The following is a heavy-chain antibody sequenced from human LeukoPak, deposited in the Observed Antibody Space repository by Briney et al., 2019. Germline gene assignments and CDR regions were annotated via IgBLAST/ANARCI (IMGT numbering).Heavy chain of an antibody. J-gene: IGHJ3*02. D-gene: IGHD3-22*01. Sequence: GGSLRLSCATSGFTVSSNYMSWVRQAPGKGLEWVSSISSSSSYIYYADSVKGRFTISRDNAKNSLYLQMNSLRAEDTAVYYCARTTDYYDSSGYGPDAFDIWGQGTMVTVSS. CDR3: ARTTDYYDSSGYGPDAFDI. CDR2: ISSSSSYI. CDR1: GFTVSSNY. V-gene: IGHV3-21*01.